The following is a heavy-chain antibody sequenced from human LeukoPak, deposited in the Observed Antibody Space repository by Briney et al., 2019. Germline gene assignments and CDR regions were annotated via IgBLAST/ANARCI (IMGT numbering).Heavy chain of an antibody. CDR3: ASQYSSSVDY. Sequence: PGGSLRLSCAASGFTFSSYSMNWIRQAPGKGLEWVSSISSSSSYIYYADSVKGRFTVSRDNAKNSVYLQMNSLRAKDTAVYYCASQYSSSVDYWGQGTLVTVSS. CDR2: ISSSSSYI. CDR1: GFTFSSYS. V-gene: IGHV3-21*01. J-gene: IGHJ4*02. D-gene: IGHD6-6*01.